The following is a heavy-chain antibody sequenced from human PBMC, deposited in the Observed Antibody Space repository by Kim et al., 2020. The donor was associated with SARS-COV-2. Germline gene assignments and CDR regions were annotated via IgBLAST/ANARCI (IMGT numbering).Heavy chain of an antibody. J-gene: IGHJ6*02. D-gene: IGHD3-9*01. CDR2: IIPIFGTA. V-gene: IGHV1-69*13. CDR1: GGTFSSYA. CDR3: ARGQAYDILTGYYAGFYYYYGMDV. Sequence: SVKVSCKASGGTFSSYAISWVRQAPGQGLEWMGGIIPIFGTANYAQKFQGRVTITADESTSTAYMELSSLRSEDTAVYYCARGQAYDILTGYYAGFYYYYGMDVWGQGTTVTVSS.